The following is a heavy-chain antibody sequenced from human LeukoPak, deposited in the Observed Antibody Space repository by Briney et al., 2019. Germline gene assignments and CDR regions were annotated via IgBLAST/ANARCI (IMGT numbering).Heavy chain of an antibody. V-gene: IGHV3-48*03. CDR2: ISSSGSTI. CDR1: GFTFSSYE. Sequence: GGSLRLSCAASGFTFSSYEMNWVRQAPGKGLEWVSYISSSGSTIYYADSVKGRFTITRDNAKNSLYLQMNSLRAEDTAVYYSARLRIAVAAYFDYWGQGTLVTVSS. D-gene: IGHD6-19*01. J-gene: IGHJ4*02. CDR3: ARLRIAVAAYFDY.